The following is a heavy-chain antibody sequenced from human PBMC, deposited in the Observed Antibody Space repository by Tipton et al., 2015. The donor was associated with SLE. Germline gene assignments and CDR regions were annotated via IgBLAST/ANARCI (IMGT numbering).Heavy chain of an antibody. J-gene: IGHJ6*03. Sequence: TLSLTCTVSGGSISSGDYYWNWIRQPAGKGLEWIGHIYTSGRTNYNPSLKSRVTISVDTSKNQFSLKLSSVTAADTAVYYCARDSERIDWLSEGYYYYYIDCWGKGTTVTVSS. CDR3: ARDSERIDWLSEGYYYYYIDC. V-gene: IGHV4-61*09. CDR1: GGSISSGDYY. D-gene: IGHD3-9*01. CDR2: IYTSGRT.